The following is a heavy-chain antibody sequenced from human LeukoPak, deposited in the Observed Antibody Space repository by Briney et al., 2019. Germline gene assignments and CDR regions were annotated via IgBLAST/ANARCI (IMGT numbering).Heavy chain of an antibody. CDR1: GGSISSYY. CDR2: IYYSGST. J-gene: IGHJ3*02. Sequence: PSETLSLTCTVSGGSISSYYWGWIRQPPGKGLEWIGYIYYSGSTNYNPSLKSRVTISVDTSKNQFSLKLSSVTAADTAVYYCARVLRSSDAFDIWGQGTMVTVSS. CDR3: ARVLRSSDAFDI. V-gene: IGHV4-59*01.